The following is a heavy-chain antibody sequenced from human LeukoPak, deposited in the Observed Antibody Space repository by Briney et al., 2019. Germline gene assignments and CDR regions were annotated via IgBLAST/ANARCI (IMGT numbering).Heavy chain of an antibody. V-gene: IGHV3-23*01. CDR2: ISGSGGST. D-gene: IGHD5-18*01. J-gene: IGHJ4*02. CDR1: GFTFSSYA. CDR3: ARAPWIQLWLLDY. Sequence: PGGSLRLSCAASGFTFSSYAMSWVRQAPGKGLEWVSAISGSGGSTYYADSVKGRFTISRDNSKNTLYLQMNSLRAEDTAVYYCARAPWIQLWLLDYWGQGTLVTVSS.